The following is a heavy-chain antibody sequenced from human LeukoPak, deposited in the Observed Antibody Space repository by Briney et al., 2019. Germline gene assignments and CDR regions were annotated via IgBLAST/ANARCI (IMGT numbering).Heavy chain of an antibody. J-gene: IGHJ4*02. Sequence: GGSLRLPCAASGFTFSSYWMHWVRHAPGKGLLWVSRINSDGSSTRYADSVKGRFTISRDNAKNTLYLQMNSLRAEDTAVYYCARHPDSYSSSWYYWGQGTLVTVSS. CDR2: INSDGSST. CDR1: GFTFSSYW. V-gene: IGHV3-74*01. CDR3: ARHPDSYSSSWYY. D-gene: IGHD6-13*01.